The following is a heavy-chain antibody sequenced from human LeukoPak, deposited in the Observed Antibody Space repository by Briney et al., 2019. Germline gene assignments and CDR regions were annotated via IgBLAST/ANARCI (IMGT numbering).Heavy chain of an antibody. Sequence: GGSLRLSCAASGFTFSSYGMHWVRQAPGKGLEWVAVISYDGSNKYYADSVKGRFTISRDNSKNTLYLQMNSLRAEDTAVYYCAKDIEYCSGGSCYPDAFDIWGQGTMVTVSS. D-gene: IGHD2-15*01. J-gene: IGHJ3*02. CDR1: GFTFSSYG. CDR3: AKDIEYCSGGSCYPDAFDI. V-gene: IGHV3-30*18. CDR2: ISYDGSNK.